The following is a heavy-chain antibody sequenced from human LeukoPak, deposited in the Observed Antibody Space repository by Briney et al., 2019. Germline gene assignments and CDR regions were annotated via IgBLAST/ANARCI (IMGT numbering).Heavy chain of an antibody. CDR2: ISGSGGST. CDR1: GFTFSSYA. J-gene: IGHJ4*02. V-gene: IGHV3-23*01. CDR3: AKAVNFDWLPNDY. D-gene: IGHD3-9*01. Sequence: PGGSLRLSCAASGFTFSSYAMTWVRRAPGKGLEWVSGISGSGGSTYYADSVKGRFTISRDNSKNTLYLQMNSLRAEDTAVYYCAKAVNFDWLPNDYWGQGTLVTVSS.